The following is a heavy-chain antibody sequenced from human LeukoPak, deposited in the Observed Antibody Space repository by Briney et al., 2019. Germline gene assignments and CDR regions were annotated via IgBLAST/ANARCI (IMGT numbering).Heavy chain of an antibody. V-gene: IGHV3-7*03. Sequence: PGGSLRLSCTASGFTFSTYWMTWVRQAPGKGLEWVASINQDENHRHYVLSARGRFTISRDNAKNSLLLQMNSSTAEDTAIYYCARSGPQAPDCYHYWGQGTQVTVSS. CDR1: GFTFSTYW. CDR3: ARSGPQAPDCYHY. J-gene: IGHJ4*02. D-gene: IGHD2-21*02. CDR2: INQDENHR.